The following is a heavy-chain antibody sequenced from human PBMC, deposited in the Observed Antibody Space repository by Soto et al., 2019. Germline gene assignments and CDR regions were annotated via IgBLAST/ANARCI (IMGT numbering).Heavy chain of an antibody. CDR1: GDSVSSGNYY. CDR3: ARGGGVTATFEY. D-gene: IGHD5-18*01. V-gene: IGHV4-61*01. Sequence: PSETLSLTCTVSGDSVSSGNYYWSWIRQPPGKGLQWISYTYYSGNTNDNPSLKSRVTISVDTSKNQFSLKLSSVTTADTAVYYCARGGGVTATFEYWGQG. J-gene: IGHJ4*02. CDR2: TYYSGNT.